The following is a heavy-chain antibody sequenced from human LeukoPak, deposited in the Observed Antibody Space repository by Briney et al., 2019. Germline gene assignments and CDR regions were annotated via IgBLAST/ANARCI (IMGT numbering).Heavy chain of an antibody. V-gene: IGHV4-34*01. J-gene: IGHJ4*02. CDR1: GGSFSGYY. CDR2: INHSGST. D-gene: IGHD2-2*01. Sequence: SETLSHTCAVYGGSFSGYYWSWIRQPPGKGLEWIGEINHSGSTNYNPSLKSRVTISVDTSKNQFSLKLSSVTAADTAVYYCASSSTSGLYYFDYWGQGTLVTVSS. CDR3: ASSSTSGLYYFDY.